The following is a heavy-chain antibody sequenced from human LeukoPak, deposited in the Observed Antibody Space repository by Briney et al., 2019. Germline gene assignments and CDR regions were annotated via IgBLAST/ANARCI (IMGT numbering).Heavy chain of an antibody. CDR2: ISASSSPI. CDR3: ARELVTSNFDY. J-gene: IGHJ4*02. V-gene: IGHV3-48*02. CDR1: GFTFSSYS. Sequence: PGGSLRLSCAASGFTFSSYSMNWARQAPGKGLEWVSYISASSSPISYADSVKGRFTVSRDNAENSLYLQMNNLRDEDTAVYYCARELVTSNFDYWGQGTLVTVSS. D-gene: IGHD2-21*02.